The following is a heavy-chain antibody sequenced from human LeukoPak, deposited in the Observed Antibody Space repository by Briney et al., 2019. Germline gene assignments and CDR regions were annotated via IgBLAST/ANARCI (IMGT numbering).Heavy chain of an antibody. V-gene: IGHV3-21*01. CDR1: GFTFSSYS. CDR3: AIEISYYYFDY. J-gene: IGHJ4*02. D-gene: IGHD3-10*01. CDR2: IYSSSSSI. Sequence: GGSLRLSCAASGFTFSSYSMNWVRQAPGKGLEWVSSIYSSSSSIYYAASVKGRFTISRDNAKTSLYLQMNSLRAEDTAVYYCAIEISYYYFDYWGQGTLVTVSS.